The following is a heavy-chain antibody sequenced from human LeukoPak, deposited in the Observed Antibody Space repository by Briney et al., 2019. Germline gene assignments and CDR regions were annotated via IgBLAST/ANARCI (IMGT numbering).Heavy chain of an antibody. Sequence: PGGSLRLFCVVSGFTFSSCSMNWVRQAPGKGLKWVSCISSSSTTRYYADSVKGRFTISRDNAKNSLYLQMNSLRDEDSAVYYCARDPHIAAAGTIFDYWGQGTLVTVSS. CDR1: GFTFSSCS. D-gene: IGHD6-13*01. CDR2: ISSSSTTR. J-gene: IGHJ4*02. CDR3: ARDPHIAAAGTIFDY. V-gene: IGHV3-48*02.